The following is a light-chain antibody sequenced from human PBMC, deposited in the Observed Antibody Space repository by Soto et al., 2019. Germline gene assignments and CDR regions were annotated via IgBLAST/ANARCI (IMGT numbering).Light chain of an antibody. J-gene: IGLJ1*01. CDR1: SSDVGGYNY. Sequence: QSALTQPPSASGSPGQSVTISCTGASSDVGGYNYVSWYQQHPGKAPKLMIYEVTKRPSGVPDRFSGSKSGNTASLTVSGLXXEDEADYYCSSYAGGNNAYVFGTGTKLTVL. CDR2: EVT. CDR3: SSYAGGNNAYV. V-gene: IGLV2-8*01.